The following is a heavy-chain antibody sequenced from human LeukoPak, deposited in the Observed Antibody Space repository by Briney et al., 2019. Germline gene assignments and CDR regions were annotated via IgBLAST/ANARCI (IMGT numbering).Heavy chain of an antibody. CDR2: IYYSGST. Sequence: SETLSLTCTVSGGSISSYYWSWIRQPPGKGLEWIGYIYYSGSTNYNPSLKSRVTISVDTSKNQFSLKLNSVTAADTAVYYCARDLGYCSGGSCYTSWFDPWGQGTLVTVSS. V-gene: IGHV4-59*01. J-gene: IGHJ5*02. CDR3: ARDLGYCSGGSCYTSWFDP. D-gene: IGHD2-15*01. CDR1: GGSISSYY.